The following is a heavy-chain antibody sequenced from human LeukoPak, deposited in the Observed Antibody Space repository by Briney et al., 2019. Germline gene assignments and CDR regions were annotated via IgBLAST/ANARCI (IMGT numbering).Heavy chain of an antibody. CDR1: GYTFTGYY. V-gene: IGHV1-2*02. J-gene: IGHJ3*02. Sequence: ASLKVSCKASGYTFTGYYIHWVRQAPGQGLEWVAWINPNSGDTHYAQNFQGRVTMTRDTSISTVSMDLSRLRSDDTAVYYCARAPKNDAYDIWGRGTMVTVSS. CDR3: ARAPKNDAYDI. CDR2: INPNSGDT.